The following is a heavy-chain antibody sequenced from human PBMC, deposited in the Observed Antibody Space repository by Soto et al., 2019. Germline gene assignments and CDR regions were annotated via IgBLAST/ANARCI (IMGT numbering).Heavy chain of an antibody. Sequence: SETLSLTCTVSGGSISTEYYWSWIRQPPGKGLEWIGYIYYSGSTYYNPSLKNRVTISVDTSKNQFSLKLNSVTAADTAVYYCARLRWGVTSEFDYWGQGTLVTVSS. CDR3: ARLRWGVTSEFDY. D-gene: IGHD4-17*01. V-gene: IGHV4-30-4*01. J-gene: IGHJ4*02. CDR1: GGSISTEYY. CDR2: IYYSGST.